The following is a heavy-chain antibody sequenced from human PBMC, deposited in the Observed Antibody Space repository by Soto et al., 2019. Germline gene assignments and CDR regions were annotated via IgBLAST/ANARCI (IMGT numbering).Heavy chain of an antibody. CDR3: ATLPMSTFYYYGMDV. CDR1: GFTFSSYW. J-gene: IGHJ6*02. CDR2: IKQDGSEK. Sequence: EVQLVESGGGLVQPGGSLRLSCAASGFTFSSYWMSWVRQAPGKGLEWVANIKQDGSEKYYVDSVKGRFTISRDNAKNSLYLQMNSLRAEDTAVYYCATLPMSTFYYYGMDVWGQGTTVTVSS. V-gene: IGHV3-7*01. D-gene: IGHD1-26*01.